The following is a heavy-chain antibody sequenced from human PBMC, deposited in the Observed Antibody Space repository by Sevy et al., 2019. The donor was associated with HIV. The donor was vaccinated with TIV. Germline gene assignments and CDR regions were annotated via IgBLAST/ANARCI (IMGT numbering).Heavy chain of an antibody. CDR2: ISWDGGST. D-gene: IGHD3-16*01. Sequence: GGSLRLSCAASGFTFDDYTMHWVRQAPGKGLEWVSLISWDGGSTYYADSVKGRFTISRDNSKNSLYLQMNSLRTEDTALYYCAKEGGRAFDYWGQRTLVTASS. CDR3: AKEGGRAFDY. V-gene: IGHV3-43*01. J-gene: IGHJ4*02. CDR1: GFTFDDYT.